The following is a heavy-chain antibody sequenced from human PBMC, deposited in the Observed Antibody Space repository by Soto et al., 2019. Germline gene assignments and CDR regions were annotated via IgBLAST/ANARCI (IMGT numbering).Heavy chain of an antibody. CDR2: IIPMFGTT. Sequence: ASVKVSCKASGGAFSSSSINWVRQAPGQGLEWMGGIIPMFGTTNYAQKLQGRVTLTADESTSTAYMEMTDLRSEDTAVYYCAEGGGRYDTWGQGTLVTVSS. J-gene: IGHJ5*02. V-gene: IGHV1-69*13. CDR1: GGAFSSSS. CDR3: AEGGGRYDT. D-gene: IGHD3-16*02.